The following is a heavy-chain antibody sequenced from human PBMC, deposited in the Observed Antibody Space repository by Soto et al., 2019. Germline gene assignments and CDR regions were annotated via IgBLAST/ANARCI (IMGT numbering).Heavy chain of an antibody. J-gene: IGHJ4*02. D-gene: IGHD6-13*01. V-gene: IGHV4-34*01. CDR2: INHSGST. CDR3: ASSSSWYGDSLN. Sequence: PSETLSLTCAVYGGSFSGYYWSWIRQPPGKGLEWIGEINHSGSTNYNPSLKSRVTISVDTSKNQFSLKLSSVTAADTAVYYCASSSSWYGDSLNWGQGTLVTVSS. CDR1: GGSFSGYY.